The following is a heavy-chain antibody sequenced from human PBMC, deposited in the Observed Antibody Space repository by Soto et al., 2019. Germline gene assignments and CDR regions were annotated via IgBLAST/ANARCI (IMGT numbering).Heavy chain of an antibody. CDR3: VRFHYYHSSGYYPRCFDY. CDR2: VYYTGST. CDR1: SASVSSAGYY. V-gene: IGHV4-61*08. J-gene: IGHJ4*02. D-gene: IGHD3-22*01. Sequence: SETLSLTCIVSSASVSSAGYYWSWIRQPPGKGLEWIGYVYYTGSTNYNPSLKSRVTISVDTSKNQFSLKLSSMTAADTAVYYCVRFHYYHSSGYYPRCFDYWGQGTLVTVSS.